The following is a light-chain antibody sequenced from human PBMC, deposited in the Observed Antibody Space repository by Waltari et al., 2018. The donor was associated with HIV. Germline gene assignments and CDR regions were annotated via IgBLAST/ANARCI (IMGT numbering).Light chain of an antibody. CDR2: YEN. CDR1: EIGSKR. J-gene: IGLJ1*01. Sequence: YVLTQPPSVSEAPGKTARITCGGNEIGSKREHWYQQKPGQAPVQVIYYENDRPSGIPGGFSGSNSGNTATLTISRVEAGDEAGYSCQAWDSSTSYVFGTGTKVTVL. CDR3: QAWDSSTSYV. V-gene: IGLV3-21*01.